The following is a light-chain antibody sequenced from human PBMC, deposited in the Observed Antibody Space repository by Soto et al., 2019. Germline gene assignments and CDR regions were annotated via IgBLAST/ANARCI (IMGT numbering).Light chain of an antibody. CDR2: RNN. V-gene: IGLV1-47*01. CDR1: TSNIGSNY. Sequence: QPVLTQPPSASGTPGQSVTISCSGSTSNIGSNYVYWYQQLPGTAPKLLIYRNNQRPSGVPDRFSGSKSGTSASLAISGLRSEDDADYYCAAWDDSLSGRIFGGGTKVTVL. CDR3: AAWDDSLSGRI. J-gene: IGLJ2*01.